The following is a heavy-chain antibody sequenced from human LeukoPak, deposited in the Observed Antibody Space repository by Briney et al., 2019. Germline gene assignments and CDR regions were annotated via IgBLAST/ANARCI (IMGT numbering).Heavy chain of an antibody. Sequence: PGGSLRLSCAASGFIFSNYWMHWVRQAPGKGLKWVSGISSGGSTYYADSVKGRFTISRDNSKNTLFLQMNSLRAEDTAVYYCAKDTYSSSPYYFDYWGQGTLVTVSS. V-gene: IGHV3-23*01. J-gene: IGHJ4*02. CDR1: GFIFSNYW. D-gene: IGHD6-6*01. CDR2: ISSGGST. CDR3: AKDTYSSSPYYFDY.